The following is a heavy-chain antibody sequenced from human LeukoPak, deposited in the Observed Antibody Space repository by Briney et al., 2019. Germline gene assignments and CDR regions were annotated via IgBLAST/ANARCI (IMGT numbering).Heavy chain of an antibody. Sequence: SETLSLTCTVSGDSISNYYWSWIRQPAGKGLEWIGRIYAGGNTDHNPSLKSRVTMSVDTSKNQFSPRQRSVTAADTAVYYCAREHKDYDGDGYYYGYWGQGTLVTVSS. J-gene: IGHJ4*02. CDR2: IYAGGNT. V-gene: IGHV4-4*07. CDR3: AREHKDYDGDGYYYGY. D-gene: IGHD2-21*02. CDR1: GDSISNYY.